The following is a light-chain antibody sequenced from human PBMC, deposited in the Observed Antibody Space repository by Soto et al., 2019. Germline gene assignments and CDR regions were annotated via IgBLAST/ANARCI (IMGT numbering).Light chain of an antibody. V-gene: IGKV1-8*01. J-gene: IGKJ4*01. CDR3: QQYYSYPPLT. Sequence: AIRMTQSPSSFSASTGDRVTITCRASQGISSYLAWYQQKPGKAPKLLIYAASTLQSGVPSRFSGSGSETDFTLTISCLQSEDFATYHCQQYYSYPPLTFGGGTKVEIK. CDR1: QGISSY. CDR2: AAS.